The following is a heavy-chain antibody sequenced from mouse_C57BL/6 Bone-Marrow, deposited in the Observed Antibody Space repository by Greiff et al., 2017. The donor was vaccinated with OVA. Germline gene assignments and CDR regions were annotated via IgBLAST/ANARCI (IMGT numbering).Heavy chain of an antibody. CDR1: GYTFTDHY. J-gene: IGHJ2*01. V-gene: IGHV1-76*01. Sequence: QVQLQQSGAELVRPGASVKLSCKASGYTFTDHYINWVKQRPGKGLEWIARISPGSGTTYYNEKFKGKATLTAEKSSNTAYMQLSSLTSEDSAVYFCSRDDGYFFYYWGRGTTLTVSS. CDR3: SRDDGYFFYY. CDR2: ISPGSGTT. D-gene: IGHD2-3*01.